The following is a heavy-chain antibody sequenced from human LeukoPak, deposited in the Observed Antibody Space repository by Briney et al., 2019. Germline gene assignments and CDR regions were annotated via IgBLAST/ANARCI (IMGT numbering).Heavy chain of an antibody. D-gene: IGHD3-16*01. V-gene: IGHV3-53*01. CDR1: GFTVSSNY. J-gene: IGHJ4*02. CDR2: IYSDDTT. CDR3: ARWPGDYAYFDY. Sequence: GGSLRLSCVASGFTVSSNYMSWVRQAPGKGLEWVSFIYSDDTTHYADSVKGRFTISRDNSKNTVYLQMNSLRAEDTAVYYCARWPGDYAYFDYWGQGTLVTVSS.